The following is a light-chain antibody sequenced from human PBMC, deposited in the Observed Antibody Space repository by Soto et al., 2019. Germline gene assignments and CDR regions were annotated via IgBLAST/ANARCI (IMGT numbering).Light chain of an antibody. Sequence: QSVLTQPPSVSGSPGQSVTISCTGTSSDVGSYNRVSWYQQPPGTAPKLMIHEVSNRPSGVPDRFSGSKSGNTASLTISGLQAEDEADYYCSSYPSSSTVVFGGGTKLTVL. CDR1: SSDVGSYNR. V-gene: IGLV2-18*02. J-gene: IGLJ2*01. CDR3: SSYPSSSTVV. CDR2: EVS.